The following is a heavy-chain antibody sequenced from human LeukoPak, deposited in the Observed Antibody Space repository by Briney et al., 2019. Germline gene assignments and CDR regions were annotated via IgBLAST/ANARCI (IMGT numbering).Heavy chain of an antibody. D-gene: IGHD3-10*01. CDR2: FHNSGTS. CDR3: ARAARAGYYGSGSYYKGGYFDY. Sequence: SETLSLTCTVSDDSISDYYRGWIRQPPGKGLEWIGYFHNSGTSTYNPSLKSRVTISADTSKNQFSLKLSSVTAADTAVYYCARAARAGYYGSGSYYKGGYFDYWGQGTLVTVSS. J-gene: IGHJ4*02. V-gene: IGHV4-59*12. CDR1: DDSISDYY.